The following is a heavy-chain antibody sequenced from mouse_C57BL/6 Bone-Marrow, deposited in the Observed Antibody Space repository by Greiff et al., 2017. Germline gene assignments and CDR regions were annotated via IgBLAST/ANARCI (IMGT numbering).Heavy chain of an antibody. D-gene: IGHD1-2*01. V-gene: IGHV1-64*01. Sequence: QVQLQQSGAELVKPGASVKLSCKASGYTFTSYWMHWVKQRPGQGLEWIGMIHPNSGSTNYNEKFKSKATLTVGKSSSTAYMQLSSLTSEDSAVYYCAREGTTAHYCAMDYWGQGTSVTVSS. CDR1: GYTFTSYW. CDR2: IHPNSGST. J-gene: IGHJ4*01. CDR3: AREGTTAHYCAMDY.